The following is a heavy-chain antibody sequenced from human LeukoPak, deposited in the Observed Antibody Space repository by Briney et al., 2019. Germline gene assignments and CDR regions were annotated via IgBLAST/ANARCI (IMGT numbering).Heavy chain of an antibody. Sequence: ASVKVSCKASGYTFTSYDINWVRQATGQGLEWMGWMSPNSGNTGYAQKFQGRVTMTRNTSISTAYMELSSLRSEDTAVYYCARGYYDYVWGSYPPSVDYWGQGTLVTVSS. CDR1: GYTFTSYD. CDR2: MSPNSGNT. J-gene: IGHJ4*02. D-gene: IGHD3-16*01. CDR3: ARGYYDYVWGSYPPSVDY. V-gene: IGHV1-8*01.